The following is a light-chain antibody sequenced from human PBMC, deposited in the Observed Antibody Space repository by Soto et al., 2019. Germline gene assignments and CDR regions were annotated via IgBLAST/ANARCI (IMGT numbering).Light chain of an antibody. V-gene: IGLV2-8*01. CDR2: EVT. CDR1: SSDVGGYNY. J-gene: IGLJ1*01. Sequence: QSVLTQPPSASGSPGQSVTISCTGTSSDVGGYNYVSWYQQYPGKAPRLVIYEVTKRPSGVPDRLSGSKSGNTASLTVSGLQAEDEADYYCSSFSGFSTVFGTGTKLTVL. CDR3: SSFSGFSTV.